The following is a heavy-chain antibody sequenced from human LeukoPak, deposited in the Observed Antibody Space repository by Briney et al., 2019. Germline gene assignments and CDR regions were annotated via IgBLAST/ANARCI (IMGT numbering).Heavy chain of an antibody. D-gene: IGHD3-10*01. CDR3: ARRNPVMVRGQSRCYMDV. CDR1: GYSISSGYY. V-gene: IGHV4-38-2*01. J-gene: IGHJ6*03. Sequence: SETLSLTCAVSGYSISSGYYWSWIRQPPGKGLEWIGSIYHSGSTYYNPSLKSRVTISVDTSKNQFSLKLSSVTAADTAVYYCARRNPVMVRGQSRCYMDVWGKGTTVTVSS. CDR2: IYHSGST.